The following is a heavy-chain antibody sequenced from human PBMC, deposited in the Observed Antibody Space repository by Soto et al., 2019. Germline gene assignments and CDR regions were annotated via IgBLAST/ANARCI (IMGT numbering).Heavy chain of an antibody. D-gene: IGHD5-12*01. CDR3: ARDLGLLELRLGVIDY. J-gene: IGHJ4*02. Sequence: EVQLVESGGGLVKPGGSLRLSCAASGFTFSSYSMNWVRQAPGKGLEWVSSISSSSSYIYYADSVKGRFTISRDNAQNSLYLQMNSLRAEDTAVYYCARDLGLLELRLGVIDYWGQGTLVTVSS. CDR2: ISSSSSYI. CDR1: GFTFSSYS. V-gene: IGHV3-21*01.